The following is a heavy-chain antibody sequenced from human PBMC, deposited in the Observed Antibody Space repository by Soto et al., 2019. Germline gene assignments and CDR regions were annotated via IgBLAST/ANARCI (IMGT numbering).Heavy chain of an antibody. D-gene: IGHD5-12*01. CDR3: AKETATAEPIYWYFDR. CDR1: GGTFSRYA. V-gene: IGHV1-69*01. Sequence: QVQLVQSGAEVKKPGSSVKVSCKASGGTFSRYAISWVRQAPGQGLEWMGGIIPMFGTANYAQKFQGRVTIPADESTSTAYMEQGSLRSEDTAVYYCAKETATAEPIYWYFDRWCRGTLVTLSS. CDR2: IIPMFGTA. J-gene: IGHJ2*01.